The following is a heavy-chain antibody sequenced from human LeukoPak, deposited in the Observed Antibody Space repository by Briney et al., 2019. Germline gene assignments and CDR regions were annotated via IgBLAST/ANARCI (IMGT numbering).Heavy chain of an antibody. CDR3: AMGAIVATIDY. Sequence: RRSLRLSCAASGFTFSSYAMHWVRQAPGKGLEWVSYISSSSTIYYADSVKGRFTISRDKSKNTLYLQMSSLRVEDTAVYYCAMGAIVATIDYWGQGTLVTVSS. D-gene: IGHD5-12*01. CDR1: GFTFSSYA. V-gene: IGHV3-48*01. J-gene: IGHJ4*02. CDR2: ISSSSTI.